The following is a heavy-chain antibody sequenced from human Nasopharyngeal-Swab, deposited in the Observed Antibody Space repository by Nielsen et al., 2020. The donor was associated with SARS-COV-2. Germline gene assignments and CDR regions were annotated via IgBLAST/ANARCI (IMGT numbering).Heavy chain of an antibody. CDR2: ISSGSSSI. CDR3: ARRYCSGVSCYSDY. Sequence: GGSLRLSWVVSGLTFSRYSMNWVRQAPGKGLEWISYISSGSSSIYYTDSVKGRFTISRDNAKNSLFLQMSSLTAEDTAVYYCARRYCSGVSCYSDYWGQGTPVTVSS. V-gene: IGHV3-48*04. D-gene: IGHD2-15*01. CDR1: GLTFSRYS. J-gene: IGHJ4*02.